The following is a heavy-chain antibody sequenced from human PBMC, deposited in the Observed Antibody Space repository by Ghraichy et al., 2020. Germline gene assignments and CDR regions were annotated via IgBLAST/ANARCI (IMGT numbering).Heavy chain of an antibody. V-gene: IGHV4-34*01. D-gene: IGHD7-27*01. CDR3: ARGLKGTGPHFDY. CDR2: INQSGST. CDR1: GGSFSGYY. Sequence: SETLSLTCAVYGGSFSGYYWSWIRQPPGKGLEWIGEINQSGSTNYNPSLKSRVTISVDTSKNQFSLKLSSVTAADTAVYYCARGLKGTGPHFDYWGQGTLVTVSS. J-gene: IGHJ4*02.